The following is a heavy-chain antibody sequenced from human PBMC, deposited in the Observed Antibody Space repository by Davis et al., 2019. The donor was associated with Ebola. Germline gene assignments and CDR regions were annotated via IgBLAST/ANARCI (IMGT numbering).Heavy chain of an antibody. D-gene: IGHD4-17*01. CDR2: INFRGTTI. Sequence: GSLRLSCAASGFTFSNYAMNWVRQAPGKGLEWVSYINFRGTTIYYADSVRGRFTISRDNAKNSLYLQMISLRAEDTAVYYCAKSPVTSDYAMDVWGQGTTVTVSS. V-gene: IGHV3-48*03. J-gene: IGHJ6*02. CDR1: GFTFSNYA. CDR3: AKSPVTSDYAMDV.